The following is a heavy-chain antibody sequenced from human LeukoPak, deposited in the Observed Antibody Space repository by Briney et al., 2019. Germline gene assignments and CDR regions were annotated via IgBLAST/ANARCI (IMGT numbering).Heavy chain of an antibody. D-gene: IGHD3-22*01. J-gene: IGHJ4*02. CDR2: IKQDGSEK. CDR3: ARDLDHTAYYYDSSGYYY. V-gene: IGHV3-7*01. CDR1: GFTFCSYW. Sequence: PGGSPRLSCAASGFTFCSYWMSWVRQAPGEGLEWVASIKQDGSEKYYVDSVKGRFTISRDNAKNSLYLQMNSLRAEDTAVYYCARDLDHTAYYYDSSGYYYWGQGTLVTVPS.